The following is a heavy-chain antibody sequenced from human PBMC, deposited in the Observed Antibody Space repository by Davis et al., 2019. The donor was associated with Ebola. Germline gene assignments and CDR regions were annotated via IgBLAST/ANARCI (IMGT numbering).Heavy chain of an antibody. CDR2: ISSSTSTI. D-gene: IGHD3-22*01. CDR1: GFTFSDYY. CDR3: ARDGYYYDSSGYYSGAFDI. J-gene: IGHJ3*02. V-gene: IGHV3-48*02. Sequence: GESLKISCAASGFTFSDYYMNWVRQAPGKGLEWLSYISSSTSTIYYADSVKGRFTISRDNAKNSLYLQMNSLRDEDTAVYYCARDGYYYDSSGYYSGAFDIWGQGTMVTVSS.